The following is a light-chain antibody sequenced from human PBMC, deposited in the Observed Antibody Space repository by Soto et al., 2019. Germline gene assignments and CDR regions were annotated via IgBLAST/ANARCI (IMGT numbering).Light chain of an antibody. J-gene: IGKJ4*01. V-gene: IGKV2-28*01. CDR3: MQALQTPLT. Sequence: DIVMTQSPLSLPVTPGEAASISCRSSQSLQHSNRYNYLDWYLQKPGQPPQLLIYLGSNRASGVPDRFSGRGSGTDFTLKISRVEAEDVGVYYCMQALQTPLTFGGGTKVDIK. CDR1: QSLQHSNRYNY. CDR2: LGS.